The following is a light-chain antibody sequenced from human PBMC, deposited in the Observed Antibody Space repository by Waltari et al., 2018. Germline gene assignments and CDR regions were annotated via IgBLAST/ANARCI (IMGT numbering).Light chain of an antibody. J-gene: IGKJ1*01. CDR3: QHYLRLPVT. CDR2: GAS. CDR1: QSVTRA. V-gene: IGKV3-20*01. Sequence: EIVLTQSPGTRSLSQGESATPSCRTSQSVTRALAWYQQKPGQAPRLLIYGASNRATGIPDRFSGSGSGTDFSLTISSLEPEDFAVYYCQHYLRLPVTFGQGTKVEVK.